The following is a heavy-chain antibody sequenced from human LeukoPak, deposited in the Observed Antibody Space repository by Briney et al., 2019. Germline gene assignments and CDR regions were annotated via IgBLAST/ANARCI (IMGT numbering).Heavy chain of an antibody. CDR1: GFTFSRYG. V-gene: IGHV3-30*02. CDR3: AKVGSSSSGRWFDP. D-gene: IGHD6-6*01. J-gene: IGHJ5*02. Sequence: PGGFLRLSCAASGFTFSRYGMHWVRQAPGKGLERVAFIRYDGSNKYYADSVKGRFTISRDNSKNTLYLQMNSLRAEDTAVYYCAKVGSSSSGRWFDPWGQGTLVTVSS. CDR2: IRYDGSNK.